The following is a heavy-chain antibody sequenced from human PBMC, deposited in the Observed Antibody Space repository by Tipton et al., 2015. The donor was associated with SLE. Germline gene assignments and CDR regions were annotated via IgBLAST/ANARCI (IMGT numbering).Heavy chain of an antibody. Sequence: SLRLSCAASGFTFSSYAMHWVRQAPGKGLEWVAVISYDGSNKYYADSVKGRFTISRDNSKNTLYLQMNSLRAEDTAVYYCAKEGEVYCGGDCSFDYWGQGTLVTVSS. CDR3: AKEGEVYCGGDCSFDY. CDR2: ISYDGSNK. J-gene: IGHJ4*02. CDR1: GFTFSSYA. D-gene: IGHD2-21*02. V-gene: IGHV3-30-3*01.